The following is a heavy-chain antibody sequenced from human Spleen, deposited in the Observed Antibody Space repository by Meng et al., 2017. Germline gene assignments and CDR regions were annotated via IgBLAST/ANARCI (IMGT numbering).Heavy chain of an antibody. CDR1: GVSFSDSD. CDR2: ISSSGSTI. J-gene: IGHJ3*02. Sequence: GESLKISCAVSGVSFSDSDIHWVRQASGKGLEWVSYISSSGSTIYYADSVKGRFTISRDNAKNSLYLQMNSLRAEDTAVYYCARNGGTTKDAFDIWGQGTMVTVSS. CDR3: ARNGGTTKDAFDI. V-gene: IGHV3-48*03. D-gene: IGHD4-23*01.